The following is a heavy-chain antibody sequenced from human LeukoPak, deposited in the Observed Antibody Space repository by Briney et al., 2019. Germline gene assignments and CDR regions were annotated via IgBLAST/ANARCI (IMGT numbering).Heavy chain of an antibody. D-gene: IGHD3-10*01. V-gene: IGHV3-21*04. CDR3: AKDIGSGSYYYFDY. Sequence: PGGSLRLSCAASGFTFNTYTMNWVRQAPGKGLEWVSSITASSTAIYSADSVKGRFTISRDNAKNTVHLQMNSLRAEDTALYYCAKDIGSGSYYYFDYWGQGTLVTVSS. CDR1: GFTFNTYT. J-gene: IGHJ4*02. CDR2: ITASSTAI.